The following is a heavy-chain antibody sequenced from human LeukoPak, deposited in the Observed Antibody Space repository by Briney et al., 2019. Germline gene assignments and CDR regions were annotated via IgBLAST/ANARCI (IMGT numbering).Heavy chain of an antibody. V-gene: IGHV3-21*01. CDR1: XXXXSXXX. D-gene: IGHD4-17*01. Sequence: PGGSLRLSCAASXXXXSXXXXXXVXXXXXKXXEXVSSISSTSTYIHYADSVKGRFTISRDNAKNSLYLQMNSLRAEDTAVYYCARFDYADYLAFDYWGQGTLVTVSS. CDR2: ISSTSTYI. CDR3: ARFDYADYLAFDY. J-gene: IGHJ4*02.